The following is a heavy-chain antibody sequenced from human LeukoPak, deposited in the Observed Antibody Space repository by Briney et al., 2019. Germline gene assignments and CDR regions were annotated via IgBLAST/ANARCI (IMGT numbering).Heavy chain of an antibody. D-gene: IGHD5-24*01. CDR3: ASRWLQNPTFDY. V-gene: IGHV4-61*01. CDR1: GGSVSSGSYY. J-gene: IGHJ4*02. Sequence: PSETLSLTCTVSGGSVSSGSYYWSWIRQPPGKGLEWIGYIYYSGSTNYNPSPKSRVTISVDTSKNQFSLKLSSVTAADTAVYYCASRWLQNPTFDYWGQGTLVTVSS. CDR2: IYYSGST.